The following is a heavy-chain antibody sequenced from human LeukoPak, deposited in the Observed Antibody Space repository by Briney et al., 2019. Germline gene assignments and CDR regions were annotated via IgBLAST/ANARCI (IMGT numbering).Heavy chain of an antibody. Sequence: ASVKVSRKASGYTFTSYGISWVRQAPGQGLEWMGWISAYNGNTNYAQKLQGRVTMTTDTSTSTAYMELRSLRSDDTAVYYCARDPPVYCSSTSCYQNYYYYGMDVWGQGTTVTVSS. CDR2: ISAYNGNT. CDR1: GYTFTSYG. J-gene: IGHJ6*02. CDR3: ARDPPVYCSSTSCYQNYYYYGMDV. V-gene: IGHV1-18*01. D-gene: IGHD2-2*01.